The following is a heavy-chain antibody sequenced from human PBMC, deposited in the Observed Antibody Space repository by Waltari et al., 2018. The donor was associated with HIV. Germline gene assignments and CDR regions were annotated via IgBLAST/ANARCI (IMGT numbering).Heavy chain of an antibody. J-gene: IGHJ4*02. Sequence: EGQLLGSGEELAKPGGSLRLSGAGSGFSLGDASWHRVRQVPGKGLEWVAHIRSRADGGTTDYAAVVKGRFTVSRDDSNSTLYLQMNSLKTGDTGVYYCATEETYASGTYFDYWGQGTLVTVSS. CDR2: IRSRADGGTT. CDR1: GFSLGDAS. D-gene: IGHD3-10*01. V-gene: IGHV3-15*01. CDR3: ATEETYASGTYFDY.